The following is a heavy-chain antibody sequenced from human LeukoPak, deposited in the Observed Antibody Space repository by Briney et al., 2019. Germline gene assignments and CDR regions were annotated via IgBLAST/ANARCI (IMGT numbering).Heavy chain of an antibody. CDR2: NYYSGST. J-gene: IGHJ6*03. CDR1: GGSISSSSYH. D-gene: IGHD6-13*01. Sequence: SETLSLTCTVSGGSISSSSYHWGWIRQPPGKGLEWIGSNYYSGSTYYNLSLKSRVTISVDTSKNQFSLKLSSVTAADTAVYYCAIGPSSWYYYYYYMVVWGKGTTVTVSS. CDR3: AIGPSSWYYYYYYMVV. V-gene: IGHV4-39*07.